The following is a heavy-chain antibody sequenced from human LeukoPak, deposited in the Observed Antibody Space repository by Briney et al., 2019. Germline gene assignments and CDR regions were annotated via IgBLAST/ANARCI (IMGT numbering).Heavy chain of an antibody. Sequence: TSETLSLTCTVSGGSISSYYWSWIRQPPGKGLEWIGEINHSGSTNYNPSLKSRVTISVDTSKNQFSLKLSSVTAADTAVYYCARGSFMVPFDYWGQGTLVTVSS. CDR2: INHSGST. CDR3: ARGSFMVPFDY. V-gene: IGHV4-34*01. CDR1: GGSISSYY. D-gene: IGHD6-13*01. J-gene: IGHJ4*02.